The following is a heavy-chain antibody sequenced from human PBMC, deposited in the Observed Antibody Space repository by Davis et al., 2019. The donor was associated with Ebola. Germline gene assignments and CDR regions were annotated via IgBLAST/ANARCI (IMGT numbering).Heavy chain of an antibody. J-gene: IGHJ1*01. CDR1: GFTFSDYF. CDR2: ISNTGKTI. Sequence: GGSLRLSCAASGFTFSDYFFIWIRQSPQKGLEWISYISNTGKTIYYADSVKGRFTISRDNSRNTVYLQMNSLRVEDTAVYFCVKWNVVVVAVSEYFQDWGQGTLVTVSS. V-gene: IGHV3-11*01. D-gene: IGHD2-15*01. CDR3: VKWNVVVVAVSEYFQD.